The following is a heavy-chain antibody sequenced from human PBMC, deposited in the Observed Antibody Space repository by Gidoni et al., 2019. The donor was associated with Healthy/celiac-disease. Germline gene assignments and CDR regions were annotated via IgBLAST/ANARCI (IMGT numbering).Heavy chain of an antibody. CDR3: ARDHDYGDYERPDY. V-gene: IGHV3-11*06. J-gene: IGHJ4*02. Sequence: QVQLVESGGGLVKPGRSLRLPCSASGFPVSDYYMSWIRQAPGKGLEWVSYISSSSSYTNYADSVKGRFTISRDNAKNSLYLQMNSLRAEDTAVYYCARDHDYGDYERPDYWGQGTLVTVSS. CDR2: ISSSSSYT. CDR1: GFPVSDYY. D-gene: IGHD4-17*01.